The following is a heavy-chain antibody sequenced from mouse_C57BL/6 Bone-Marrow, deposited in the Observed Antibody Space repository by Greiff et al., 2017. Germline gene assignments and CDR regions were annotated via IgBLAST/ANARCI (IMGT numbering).Heavy chain of an antibody. J-gene: IGHJ4*01. CDR2: INHDGSST. CDR3: ASDRRTYAMDY. CDR1: GFTFSDYY. V-gene: IGHV5-16*01. Sequence: EVQLLQSEAGLVQPGSSVKLSCTASGFTFSDYYMAWVRQVPEKGLEWVANINHDGSSTYYLESLKSRFIISRDNAKNSLYLQMSSLKSEDTATYYCASDRRTYAMDYWGQGTLVTVSS.